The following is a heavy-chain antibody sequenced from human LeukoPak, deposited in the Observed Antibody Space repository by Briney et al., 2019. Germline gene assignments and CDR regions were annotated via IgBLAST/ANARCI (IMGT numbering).Heavy chain of an antibody. CDR3: ARGKDIDAGSYLAPLDY. V-gene: IGHV1-69*13. Sequence: ASVKVSCTASGGTFSSYAISWVRQAPGQGLEWMGGIIPIFGTANYAQKFQGRVTITADESTSTAYMELSSLRSEDTAVYYCARGKDIDAGSYLAPLDYWGQGTLVTVSS. D-gene: IGHD1-26*01. J-gene: IGHJ4*02. CDR2: IIPIFGTA. CDR1: GGTFSSYA.